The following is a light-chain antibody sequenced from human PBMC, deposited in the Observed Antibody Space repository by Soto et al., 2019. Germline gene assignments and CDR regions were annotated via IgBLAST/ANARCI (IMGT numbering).Light chain of an antibody. CDR2: DAS. J-gene: IGKJ4*01. CDR1: QTVRNNY. Sequence: IVLPTSPGTLSLSPGERATLSCRASQTVRNNYLAWYQQKPGQAPRLLIYDASSRAAGIPDRFSGGGSGTDFTLTISRLEPEDFAVYYCQQFSSYPLTFGGGTKVDIK. CDR3: QQFSSYPLT. V-gene: IGKV3-20*01.